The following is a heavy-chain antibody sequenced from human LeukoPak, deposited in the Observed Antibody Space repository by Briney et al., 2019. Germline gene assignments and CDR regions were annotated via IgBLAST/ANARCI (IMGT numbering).Heavy chain of an antibody. V-gene: IGHV4-34*01. D-gene: IGHD6-13*01. Sequence: SETLSLTCAVYGESFSGYYWSWVRQPPGRGLEWIGEINHSGSTSYSASLKSRVTISVDTSKNQFSLKLNSVTAADTAVYYCARGDIAAGGAPFDYWGQGTLVTVSP. J-gene: IGHJ4*02. CDR2: INHSGST. CDR1: GESFSGYY. CDR3: ARGDIAAGGAPFDY.